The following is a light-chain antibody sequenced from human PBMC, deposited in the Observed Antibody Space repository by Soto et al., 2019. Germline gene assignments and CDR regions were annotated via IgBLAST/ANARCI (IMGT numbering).Light chain of an antibody. V-gene: IGKV1-5*01. Sequence: DIQMTQSPSTLSASVGDRVTITCRASQSISKWLAWYQQKPGKAPKVLIFDASILESGVPSRFSGSGSGTEFTLTISSLQPDDFATYYCQQYNDYLTRTFGQGTKVEIK. J-gene: IGKJ1*01. CDR3: QQYNDYLTRT. CDR2: DAS. CDR1: QSISKW.